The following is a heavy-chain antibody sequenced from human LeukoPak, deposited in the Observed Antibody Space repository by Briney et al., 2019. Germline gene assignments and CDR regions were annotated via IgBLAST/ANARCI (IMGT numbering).Heavy chain of an antibody. J-gene: IGHJ5*02. Sequence: SETLSLTCTVSGGSISSYYWSWIRQPPGKGLEWIGYIYYSGSTNYNPSLKSRVTISVDTSKNHFSLKLSSVTAADTAVYYCARGESIAEDNWFDPWGQGTLVTVSS. CDR1: GGSISSYY. CDR3: ARGESIAEDNWFDP. D-gene: IGHD6-6*01. V-gene: IGHV4-59*01. CDR2: IYYSGST.